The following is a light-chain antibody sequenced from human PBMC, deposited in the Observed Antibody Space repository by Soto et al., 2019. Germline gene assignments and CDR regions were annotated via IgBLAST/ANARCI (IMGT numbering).Light chain of an antibody. V-gene: IGLV7-46*01. J-gene: IGLJ1*01. CDR2: DVN. CDR1: TGTVTSGHY. Sequence: QAVVTQEPSLTVSPGGTVTLTCGSSTGTVTSGHYPYWFQQKPGQAPKTLIYDVNKRPSGVPDRFSGSKSGNTASLTVSGLQAEDEADYYCSSYAGSSNVFGTGTKVTVL. CDR3: SSYAGSSNV.